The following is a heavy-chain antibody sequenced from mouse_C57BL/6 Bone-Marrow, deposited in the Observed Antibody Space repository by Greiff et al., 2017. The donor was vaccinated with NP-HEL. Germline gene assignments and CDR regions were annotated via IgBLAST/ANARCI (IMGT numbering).Heavy chain of an antibody. CDR2: ISYSGST. CDR1: GYSITSDY. CDR3: ARLDDGISLGYFDV. J-gene: IGHJ1*03. Sequence: VQLKESGPGLAKPSQTLSLTCSVTGYSITSDYWNWIRKFPGNKLEYMGYISYSGSTYYNPSLKSRISITRDTSKNQYYLQLNSMTTEDTATYYCARLDDGISLGYFDVWGTGTTVTVSS. D-gene: IGHD1-1*01. V-gene: IGHV3-8*01.